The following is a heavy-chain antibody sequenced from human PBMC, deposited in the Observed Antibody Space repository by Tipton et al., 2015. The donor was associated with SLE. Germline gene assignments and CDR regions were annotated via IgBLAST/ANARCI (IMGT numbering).Heavy chain of an antibody. CDR3: AIVAQQPGGMDV. CDR1: GFTFSSYA. CDR2: ISGSGGST. V-gene: IGHV3-23*01. J-gene: IGHJ6*02. Sequence: GSLRLSCAASGFTFSSYAMSWVRQAPGKGLEWVSAISGSGGSTYYADSVKGRFTISRDNSKNTLYLQMNSLRAEDTAVYYCAIVAQQPGGMDVWGQGTTVTVSS. D-gene: IGHD6-13*01.